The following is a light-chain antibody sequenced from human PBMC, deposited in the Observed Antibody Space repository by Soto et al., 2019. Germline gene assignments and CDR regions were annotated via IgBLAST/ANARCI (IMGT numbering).Light chain of an antibody. CDR3: QQYNSYPYT. V-gene: IGKV1-5*01. CDR1: QSLSNW. CDR2: DAS. Sequence: DIQMTQSPSTLSASIGDRVTITCRASQSLSNWLAWYQQKPGKAPKLLIYDASSLESGVPSRFSGSGSGTEFTLSISSLQPDDFATYYCQQYNSYPYTFGQGTMLEIK. J-gene: IGKJ2*01.